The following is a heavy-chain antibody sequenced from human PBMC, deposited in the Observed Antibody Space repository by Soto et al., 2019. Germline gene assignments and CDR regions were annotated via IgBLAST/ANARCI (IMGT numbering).Heavy chain of an antibody. Sequence: GGSLRLSCAASGFTFSSYDMHWVRQATGKGLEWVSAIGTAGDTYYPGSVKGRFTISRENAKNSLYLQMNSLRAGDTAVYYCARGPLGPYNWNLNYYYMDVWGKGTTVTVSS. J-gene: IGHJ6*03. CDR3: ARGPLGPYNWNLNYYYMDV. V-gene: IGHV3-13*01. CDR2: IGTAGDT. D-gene: IGHD1-7*01. CDR1: GFTFSSYD.